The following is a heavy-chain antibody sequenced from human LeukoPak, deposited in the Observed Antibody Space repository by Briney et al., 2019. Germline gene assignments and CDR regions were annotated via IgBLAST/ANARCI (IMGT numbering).Heavy chain of an antibody. Sequence: PSETLSLTCTVSGGSISSSSYYWGWIRQPPGKGLEWIGSIYYSGSTYYNPSLKSRVTISVDTSKNQFSLKLSSVTAADTAVYYCARQTPPEIGLIPEAGIDYWGQGTLVTVSS. CDR2: IYYSGST. V-gene: IGHV4-39*01. CDR1: GGSISSSSYY. J-gene: IGHJ4*02. CDR3: ARQTPPEIGLIPEAGIDY. D-gene: IGHD1-1*01.